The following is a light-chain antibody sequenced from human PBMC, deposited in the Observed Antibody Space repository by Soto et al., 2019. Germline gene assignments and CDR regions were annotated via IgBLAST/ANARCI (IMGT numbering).Light chain of an antibody. J-gene: IGKJ2*01. V-gene: IGKV3-11*01. CDR1: QSVDNY. CDR2: EAS. CDR3: QQRSKWPPYT. Sequence: EIVLTQSPATLSLSPGERATLSCRASQSVDNYLAWYQQKPGQTPRLLIYEASIRATGIPVRFSGSGSGTDFTLTISSLEPEDFAVYYCQQRSKWPPYTFGHGTKVEIK.